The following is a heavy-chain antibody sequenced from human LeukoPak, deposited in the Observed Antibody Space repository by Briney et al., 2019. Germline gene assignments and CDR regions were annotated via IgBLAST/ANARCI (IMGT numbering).Heavy chain of an antibody. Sequence: GGSLRLSCAASGFTFDDYAMRWVRQAPGKGLEWVSGISWNSGSIGYADSVKGRFTISRDNAKNSLYLQMNSLRAEDTALYYCARATIQLWSGKYYFDYWGQGTLVTVSS. CDR3: ARATIQLWSGKYYFDY. J-gene: IGHJ4*02. CDR2: ISWNSGSI. V-gene: IGHV3-9*01. CDR1: GFTFDDYA. D-gene: IGHD5-18*01.